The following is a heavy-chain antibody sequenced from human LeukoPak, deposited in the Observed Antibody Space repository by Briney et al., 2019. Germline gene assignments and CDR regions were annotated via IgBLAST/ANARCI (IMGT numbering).Heavy chain of an antibody. J-gene: IGHJ4*02. CDR2: INPSGGST. CDR1: GYTFTSYY. Sequence: ASVKVSCKASGYTFTSYYMHWVRQAPGQGLEWMGIINPSGGSTSYAQKFQGRVTMTTDTSTSTAYMELRSLRSDDTAVYYCARDDKVGATDYWGQGTLVTVSS. D-gene: IGHD1-26*01. V-gene: IGHV1-46*01. CDR3: ARDDKVGATDY.